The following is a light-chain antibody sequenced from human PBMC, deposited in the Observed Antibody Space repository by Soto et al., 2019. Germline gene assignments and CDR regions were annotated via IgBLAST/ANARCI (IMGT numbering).Light chain of an antibody. J-gene: IGKJ1*01. CDR2: DAS. CDR1: QNINNY. Sequence: DIHMTQSPSSLSASVGYRVTITFRASQNINNYLNWYQQKPGRAPKLLIYDASSLQTGVPSRFSGSGSGTEFTLTISSLQPDDFATYYCQHYNSYSEAFGQGTKVDIK. CDR3: QHYNSYSEA. V-gene: IGKV1-5*01.